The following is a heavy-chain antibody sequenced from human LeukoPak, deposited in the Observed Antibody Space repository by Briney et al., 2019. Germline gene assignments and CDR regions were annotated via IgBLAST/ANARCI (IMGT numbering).Heavy chain of an antibody. Sequence: GASVKASCKASGYTFTGYYMHWVRQAPGQGLEWMGWINPNSGGTNYAQKFQGRVTMTRDTSISTAYMELSRLRSDETAVYYCARDPLQWLVQCYFDYWGQGTLVTVSS. CDR3: ARDPLQWLVQCYFDY. CDR2: INPNSGGT. V-gene: IGHV1-2*02. CDR1: GYTFTGYY. D-gene: IGHD6-19*01. J-gene: IGHJ4*02.